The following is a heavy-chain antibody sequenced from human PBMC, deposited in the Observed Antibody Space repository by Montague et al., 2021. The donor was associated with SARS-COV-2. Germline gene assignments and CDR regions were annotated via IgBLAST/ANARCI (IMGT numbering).Heavy chain of an antibody. CDR1: GFTFGSYS. V-gene: IGHV3-21*01. Sequence: SLRLSCAASGFTFGSYSMNWVRQAPGKGLEWVSSISSSSSYIYYADSVKGRFTISRDNAKNSLYLQMNSLRAEDTAVYFCARERTVVIITGYYYGVDVWGQGTTVTVSS. CDR2: ISSSSSYI. CDR3: ARERTVVIITGYYYGVDV. J-gene: IGHJ6*02. D-gene: IGHD3-10*01.